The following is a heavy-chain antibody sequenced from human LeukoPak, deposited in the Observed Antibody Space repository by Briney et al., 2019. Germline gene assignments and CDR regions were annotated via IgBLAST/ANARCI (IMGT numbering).Heavy chain of an antibody. D-gene: IGHD3-22*01. CDR2: IRSSGGAT. V-gene: IGHV3-23*01. CDR1: GITLSNYG. Sequence: GGSLRLSCAVSGITLSNYGMTWVRQAPGKGLEWVAGIRSSGGATYYADSVKGRFTISRDNPKNILYLKMKSLRPEDTAVYFWTKRGVVIRVILVGFHKQAYYFDSWGQGAPGTVSS. J-gene: IGHJ4*02. CDR3: TKRGVVIRVILVGFHKQAYYFDS.